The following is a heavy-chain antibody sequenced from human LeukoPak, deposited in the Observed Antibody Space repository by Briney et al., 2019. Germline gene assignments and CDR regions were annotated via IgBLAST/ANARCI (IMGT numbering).Heavy chain of an antibody. CDR3: GTRAY. J-gene: IGHJ4*02. D-gene: IGHD2-2*01. Sequence: GGSLRLSCAASGFTFTDYTMHWVRQAPGKGLEWVSGISWNSGSIGYVDSVKGRFTVSRDNAKNSLYLQMNSLRDEDTAVYYCGTRAYWGQGSPVTVSS. CDR1: GFTFTDYT. CDR2: ISWNSGSI. V-gene: IGHV3-9*01.